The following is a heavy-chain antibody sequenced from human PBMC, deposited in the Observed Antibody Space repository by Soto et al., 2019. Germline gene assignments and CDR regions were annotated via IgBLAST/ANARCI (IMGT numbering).Heavy chain of an antibody. Sequence: PGGSLRLSCAAYGFPFTSSEMNWVRQAPGKGLEWVSYISNSGNTIYYADSVKGRFTISRDNAKNSLYLQMNSLRAEDTAVYYCARPYGSVDAFDIWGQGTMVTVSS. D-gene: IGHD3-10*01. J-gene: IGHJ3*02. V-gene: IGHV3-48*03. CDR3: ARPYGSVDAFDI. CDR2: ISNSGNTI. CDR1: GFPFTSSE.